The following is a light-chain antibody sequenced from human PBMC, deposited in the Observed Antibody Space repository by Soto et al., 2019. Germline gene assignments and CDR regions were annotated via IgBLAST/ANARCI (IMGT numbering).Light chain of an antibody. V-gene: IGKV3-15*01. CDR3: QQYDNSPGYT. J-gene: IGKJ2*01. CDR1: ESVSSD. Sequence: EIVMTQSPATLSVSPGASATLFCRASESVSSDLAWYRQKPGQAPRLLIYYASIRATGIPARFSGSGSGTEFTLTINSLQSEDVAVYFCQQYDNSPGYTFGQGTKLEIK. CDR2: YAS.